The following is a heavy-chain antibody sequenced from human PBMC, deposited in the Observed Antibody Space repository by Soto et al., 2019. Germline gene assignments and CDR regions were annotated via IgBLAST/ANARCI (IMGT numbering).Heavy chain of an antibody. CDR3: ARDGALYDSSAYYFHY. Sequence: VASVKVSWKASGGTFSRYTINWVRQAPGQRLEWMGGITPMFGKTNYAQKFQGRVTITADESTSTGYMELRSLRSDDTAVYYCARDGALYDSSAYYFHYWGQGALVTVYS. D-gene: IGHD3-22*01. V-gene: IGHV1-69*13. CDR2: ITPMFGKT. CDR1: GGTFSRYT. J-gene: IGHJ4*02.